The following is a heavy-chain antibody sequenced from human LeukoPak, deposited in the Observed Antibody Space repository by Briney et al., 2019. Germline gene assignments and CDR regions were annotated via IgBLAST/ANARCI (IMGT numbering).Heavy chain of an antibody. Sequence: GGSLRLSCAVSGFTFSAFGMHWVRQAPGKGLEWVAVIYYDGSNKYYADSVKGRFAISRDNSKKTLYLQMNSLRAEDTAVYYCARDLNSWSTFDPRGQGTLVTVSS. D-gene: IGHD6-13*01. CDR3: ARDLNSWSTFDP. CDR1: GFTFSAFG. V-gene: IGHV3-33*01. J-gene: IGHJ5*02. CDR2: IYYDGSNK.